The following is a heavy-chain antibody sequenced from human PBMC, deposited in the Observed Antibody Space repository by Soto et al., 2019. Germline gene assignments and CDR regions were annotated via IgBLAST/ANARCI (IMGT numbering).Heavy chain of an antibody. V-gene: IGHV4-34*01. D-gene: IGHD3-16*01. CDR2: INHVGGT. CDR1: GGFLSESY. J-gene: IGHJ5*02. Sequence: SETLSLTCAVYGGFLSESYWTWIRQPPGKWLEWIGEINHVGGTNYNPSLKSRVTMSVDTSQNQFSLRLISVTAADTAMYFCVRIRYQLPSSVLWLDPWGQGXPVTVYS. CDR3: VRIRYQLPSSVLWLDP.